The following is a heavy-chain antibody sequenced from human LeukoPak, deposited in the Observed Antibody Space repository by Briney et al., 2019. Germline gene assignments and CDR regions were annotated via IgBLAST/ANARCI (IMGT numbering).Heavy chain of an antibody. CDR3: ARPPGYGDYPFDY. Sequence: PWGTLSLTCTVSGGSISSSSYYWGWIRQPPGKGLEWIGSIYYSGSTYYNPSLKSRSTISVDTSKNPFSLTLSSVTAADTAVYYCARPPGYGDYPFDYWGQGTLVTVSS. D-gene: IGHD4-17*01. V-gene: IGHV4-39*01. CDR1: GGSISSSSYY. J-gene: IGHJ4*02. CDR2: IYYSGST.